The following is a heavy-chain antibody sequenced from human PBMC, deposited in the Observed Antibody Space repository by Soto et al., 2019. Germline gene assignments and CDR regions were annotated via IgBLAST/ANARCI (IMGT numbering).Heavy chain of an antibody. Sequence: EVQLLESGGGLVQPGGSLRLSCAASGFTFSSYAMSWVRQAPGKGLEWVSAISGSGGSTYYADSVKGRFTISRDNSKNTLYLQMNSLRAEDTAVYYCAKMGETIFGLLSGDFDYWGQGTLVTVSS. CDR3: AKMGETIFGLLSGDFDY. V-gene: IGHV3-23*01. CDR1: GFTFSSYA. CDR2: ISGSGGST. D-gene: IGHD3-3*01. J-gene: IGHJ4*02.